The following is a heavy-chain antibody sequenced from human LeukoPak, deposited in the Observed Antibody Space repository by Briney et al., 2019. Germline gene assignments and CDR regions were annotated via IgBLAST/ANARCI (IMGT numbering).Heavy chain of an antibody. CDR3: ARDGGHTVTGGFDY. CDR1: RFTLDDYG. V-gene: IGHV3-20*04. J-gene: IGHJ4*02. Sequence: GGCLRLACAAARFTLDDYGMGWVRQAGGKGREWVAGINWNGRSTCYADSVKGRFTISRDNAKNSLYLQMNSLRAEDTALYYCARDGGHTVTGGFDYWGQGTLVTVSS. CDR2: INWNGRST. D-gene: IGHD4-17*01.